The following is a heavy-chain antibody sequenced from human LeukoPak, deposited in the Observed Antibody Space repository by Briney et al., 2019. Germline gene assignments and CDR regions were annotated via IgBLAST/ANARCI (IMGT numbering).Heavy chain of an antibody. Sequence: WVRQAPGKGLEWIGSIYYSGSTYYNPSLKSRVTISVDTSKNQFSLKLSSVTAADTAVYYCAKTHCGGGSCDKFDSWGQGILVTVSS. CDR2: IYYSGST. V-gene: IGHV4-39*07. J-gene: IGHJ5*01. D-gene: IGHD2-21*01. CDR3: AKTHCGGGSCDKFDS.